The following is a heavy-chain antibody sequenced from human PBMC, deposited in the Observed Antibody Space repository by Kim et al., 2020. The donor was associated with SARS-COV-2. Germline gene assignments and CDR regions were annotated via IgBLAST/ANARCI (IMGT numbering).Heavy chain of an antibody. CDR1: GFTVSSNY. Sequence: GGSLRLSCAASGFTVSSNYMSWVRQAPGKGLEWVSVIYSGGSTYYADSVKGRFTISRHNSKNTLYLQMNSLRAEDTAVYYCATTGTEEYYYYYGMDVWGQGTTVTVSS. CDR3: ATTGTEEYYYYYGMDV. V-gene: IGHV3-53*04. CDR2: IYSGGST. J-gene: IGHJ6*02. D-gene: IGHD1-1*01.